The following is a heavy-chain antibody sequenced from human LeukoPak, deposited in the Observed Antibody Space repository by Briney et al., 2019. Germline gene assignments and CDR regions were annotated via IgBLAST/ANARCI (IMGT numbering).Heavy chain of an antibody. CDR2: IYSGGST. Sequence: GGSLRLSCAASGFTVSSNYMSWVRQAPGKGLEWVSVIYSGGSTYYADSAKGRFTISRDNSKNTLYLQMNSLRAEDTAVYYCAREVSDSSGYYGIWGQGTLVTVSS. D-gene: IGHD3-22*01. CDR1: GFTVSSNY. J-gene: IGHJ4*02. V-gene: IGHV3-53*01. CDR3: AREVSDSSGYYGI.